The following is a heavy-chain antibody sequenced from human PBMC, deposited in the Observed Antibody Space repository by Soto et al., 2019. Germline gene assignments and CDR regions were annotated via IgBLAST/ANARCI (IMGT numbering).Heavy chain of an antibody. V-gene: IGHV4-59*12. CDR2: IYYSGST. CDR1: GGSISNYY. D-gene: IGHD3-3*01. Sequence: SETLSLTCTVSGGSISNYYWSWIRQPPGKGLEWIGYIYYSGSTNYNPSLKSRVTISVDTSKNQFSLKLSSVTAADTAVYYCARGTGVLRFLEWLSDWLYFDYWGQGTLVTVSS. CDR3: ARGTGVLRFLEWLSDWLYFDY. J-gene: IGHJ4*02.